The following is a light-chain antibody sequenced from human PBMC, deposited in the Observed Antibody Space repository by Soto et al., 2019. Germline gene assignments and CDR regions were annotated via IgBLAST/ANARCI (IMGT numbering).Light chain of an antibody. V-gene: IGLV1-40*01. CDR1: ISNIGAGYD. Sequence: QSVLTQPPSVSGAPGQRVTISCTGSISNIGAGYDVHWYQQVPGTAPKLLIYGNNNRPSGVPDRFSGSKSGTSASLAITGLQAEDEADYYCQSYDSSLTDSYVFGTGTKLTVL. CDR2: GNN. J-gene: IGLJ1*01. CDR3: QSYDSSLTDSYV.